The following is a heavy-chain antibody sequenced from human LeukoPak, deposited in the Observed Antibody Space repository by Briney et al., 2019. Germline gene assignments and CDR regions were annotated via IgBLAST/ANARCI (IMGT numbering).Heavy chain of an antibody. CDR1: GFTFSSYG. CDR3: AKDRAGELEWPDAFDI. J-gene: IGHJ3*02. V-gene: IGHV3-30*18. Sequence: GGSLRLSCAASGFTFSSYGMHWVRQAPGKGLEWVAVISYDGSNKYYADSVKGRFTISRDNSKNTLYLQMNSLRAEDTAVYYCAKDRAGELEWPDAFDIWGQGTMVTVSS. CDR2: ISYDGSNK. D-gene: IGHD1-26*01.